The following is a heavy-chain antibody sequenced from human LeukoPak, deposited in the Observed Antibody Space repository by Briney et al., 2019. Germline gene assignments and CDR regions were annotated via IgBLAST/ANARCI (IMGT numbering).Heavy chain of an antibody. V-gene: IGHV4-59*01. CDR1: GGSISSYY. CDR3: ARGDYYGSGSSPAFDY. J-gene: IGHJ4*02. D-gene: IGHD3-10*01. CDR2: IYYSGST. Sequence: TSETLSLTCTVSGGSISSYYWSWIRQPPGKGLEWIGYIYYSGSTNYNPSLKSRVTISVDTSKNQFSLKLSSVTAADTAVYYCARGDYYGSGSSPAFDYWGQGTLVTVSS.